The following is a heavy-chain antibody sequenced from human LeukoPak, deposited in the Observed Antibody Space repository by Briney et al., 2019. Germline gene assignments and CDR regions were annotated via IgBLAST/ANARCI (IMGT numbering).Heavy chain of an antibody. CDR3: ARHASVDGNWPRPLDY. CDR1: GGSMSSSPYY. CDR2: IYYSGST. J-gene: IGHJ4*02. Sequence: KSSETLSLTCTVSGGSMSSSPYYWGWIRQPPGKGLEWIGNIYYSGSTYYNPSLKTRVTISVDTCKSQFSLKLTSVTAADTAVYFCARHASVDGNWPRPLDYWGQGSLVTVSS. D-gene: IGHD6-19*01. V-gene: IGHV4-39*01.